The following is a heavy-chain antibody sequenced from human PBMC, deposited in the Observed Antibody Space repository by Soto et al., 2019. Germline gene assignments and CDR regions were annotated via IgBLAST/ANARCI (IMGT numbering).Heavy chain of an antibody. Sequence: GGALRLSWAAPGFPVNSNYMSLVRQAPGKGLEWVSVIYSDGSTYYADSVKGRFTISRDNSKNTLYLQMNSLRAEDTAVYYCAKAVAGSFDYWGQGTLVTVSS. J-gene: IGHJ4*02. CDR1: GFPVNSNY. V-gene: IGHV3-66*01. CDR2: IYSDGST. CDR3: AKAVAGSFDY. D-gene: IGHD6-19*01.